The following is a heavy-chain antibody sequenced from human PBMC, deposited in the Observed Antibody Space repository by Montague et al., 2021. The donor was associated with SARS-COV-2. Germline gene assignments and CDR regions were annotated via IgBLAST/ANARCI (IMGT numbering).Heavy chain of an antibody. CDR3: ARDIFQRTSDTTMGYYYYGMDV. Sequence: TLSLTCTVSGGSISSGGYYWSWIRQHPGKGQEWIGYIYYSGSTYYNPSLKSRVTISVDTSKNQFSLKLSSVTAADTAVYYCARDIFQRTSDTTMGYYYYGMDVWGQGTTVTVSS. CDR2: IYYSGST. CDR1: GGSISSGGYY. D-gene: IGHD5-18*01. V-gene: IGHV4-31*03. J-gene: IGHJ6*02.